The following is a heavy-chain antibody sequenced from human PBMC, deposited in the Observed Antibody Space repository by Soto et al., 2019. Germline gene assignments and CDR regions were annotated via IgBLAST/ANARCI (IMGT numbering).Heavy chain of an antibody. CDR1: GGSFSGYY. Sequence: PSETLSLTCAVYGGSFSGYYWSWIRQPPGKGLEWIGEINHSGSTNYNPSLKSRVTISVDTSKNQFSLKLSSVTAADTAVYYCARTGYSSPEHAGKKNWFDPWGQGTLVTVS. D-gene: IGHD6-13*01. V-gene: IGHV4-34*01. CDR2: INHSGST. CDR3: ARTGYSSPEHAGKKNWFDP. J-gene: IGHJ5*02.